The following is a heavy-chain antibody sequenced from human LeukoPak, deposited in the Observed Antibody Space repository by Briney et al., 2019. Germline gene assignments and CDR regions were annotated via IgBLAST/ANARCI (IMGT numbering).Heavy chain of an antibody. CDR1: GYSFTSYW. CDR2: IYPGDSDT. D-gene: IGHD6-13*01. CDR3: ARVPPGIAEPYDY. J-gene: IGHJ4*02. V-gene: IGHV5-51*01. Sequence: GESLKISCKGSGYSFTSYWIGWVRQMPGKGLGWMGIIYPGDSDTSYSPSFQGQVTISADKSISTAYLQWSSLKASDTAMYYCARVPPGIAEPYDYWGQGALVTVSS.